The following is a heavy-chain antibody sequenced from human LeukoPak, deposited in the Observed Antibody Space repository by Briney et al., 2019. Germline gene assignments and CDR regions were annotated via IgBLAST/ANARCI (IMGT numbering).Heavy chain of an antibody. V-gene: IGHV3-48*01. D-gene: IGHD5-24*01. CDR1: GFTFSSYS. Sequence: PGGSLRHSCAASGFTFSSYSMNWVRQAPGKGLEWVSYISSSSSTKYYADSVKGRFTISRDNAKNSLYLQMNSLRAEDTAVYYCATLEDYYYYYMDVWGKGTTVTVSS. CDR3: ATLEDYYYYYMDV. J-gene: IGHJ6*03. CDR2: ISSSSSTK.